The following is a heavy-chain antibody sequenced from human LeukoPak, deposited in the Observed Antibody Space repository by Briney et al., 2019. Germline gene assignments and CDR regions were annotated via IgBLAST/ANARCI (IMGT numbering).Heavy chain of an antibody. CDR1: GFTFSSYP. CDR2: VSDDGNKK. J-gene: IGHJ6*03. Sequence: GRSLRLSCAASGFTFSSYPMHWVRQAPDKGLEWVAVVSDDGNKKFDADFVKGRFTISRDNSKNTLYLQMNSLRGEDTAVYYCARGQLLLEGYFYYMDVWGKGTTVTVSS. CDR3: ARGQLLLEGYFYYMDV. V-gene: IGHV3-30*01. D-gene: IGHD2-2*01.